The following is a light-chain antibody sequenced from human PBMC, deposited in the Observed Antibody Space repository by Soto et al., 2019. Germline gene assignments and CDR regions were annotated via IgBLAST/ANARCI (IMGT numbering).Light chain of an antibody. Sequence: DIQMTQSPSTLSASVGDRVTITCRASQSISSWLAWYQQKPGKAPKLLIDDASTLESGVPSRFSGSGSGTSFPLTISSLQPDDFATYYCQQYNSYPHNFGQGTKLEIK. J-gene: IGKJ2*01. CDR3: QQYNSYPHN. CDR1: QSISSW. V-gene: IGKV1-5*01. CDR2: DAS.